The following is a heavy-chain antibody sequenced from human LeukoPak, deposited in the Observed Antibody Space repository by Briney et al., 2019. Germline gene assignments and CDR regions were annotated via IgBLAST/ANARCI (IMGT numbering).Heavy chain of an antibody. D-gene: IGHD4-17*01. Sequence: ASVKVPCKASGYTFTSYYMHWVRQAPGQGLEWMGIINPSGGSTSYAQKFQGRVTMTSDTSTRTVYMELSSLRSEDTTVYYCARDSSEDYGDYRIYFDYWGQGTLVTVSS. CDR3: ARDSSEDYGDYRIYFDY. J-gene: IGHJ4*02. CDR1: GYTFTSYY. V-gene: IGHV1-46*01. CDR2: INPSGGST.